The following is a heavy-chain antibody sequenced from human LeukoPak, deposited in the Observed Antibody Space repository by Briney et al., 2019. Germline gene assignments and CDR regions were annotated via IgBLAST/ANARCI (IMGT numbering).Heavy chain of an antibody. CDR1: GYTFTSYY. V-gene: IGHV1-46*01. J-gene: IGHJ4*02. D-gene: IGHD4-23*01. Sequence: ASVKVSCKASGYTFTSYYMHWVRQAPGQGLEWMGIINPSGGSTNYAQKFQGRVTMTRDTSTSTVYMELSSLRSEDTAMYYCASSQTRWRFDYWGQGTLVTVSS. CDR3: ASSQTRWRFDY. CDR2: INPSGGST.